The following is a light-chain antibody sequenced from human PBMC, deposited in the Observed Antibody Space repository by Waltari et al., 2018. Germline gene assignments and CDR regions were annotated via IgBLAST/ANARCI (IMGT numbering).Light chain of an antibody. CDR3: QAWDSSTVV. CDR2: QDS. J-gene: IGLJ2*01. CDR1: KLGDKY. Sequence: SYELTQPPSVSVSPGQTASITCSGDKLGDKYVSWYQLKPGQSPVLVIYQDSQRPSGIPERFSRSNSGNTATLTISGTQAMDEADYYCQAWDSSTVVFGGGTKLTVL. V-gene: IGLV3-1*01.